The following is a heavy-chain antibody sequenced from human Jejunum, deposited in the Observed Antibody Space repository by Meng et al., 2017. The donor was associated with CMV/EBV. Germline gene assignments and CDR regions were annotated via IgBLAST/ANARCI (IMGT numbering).Heavy chain of an antibody. D-gene: IGHD6-19*01. CDR2: ISGYNGNT. V-gene: IGHV1-18*01. Sequence: QVQLVQSGAEVKKTGASVKVSCKASGYSLTSNGIGWVRQAPGQGLEWMSWISGYNGNTNYAHQFQGRVTMTTDTSTNTAYMELRSLRSDDSAIYYCARAPVTDTVFDSWGQGTLVTVSS. CDR3: ARAPVTDTVFDS. CDR1: GYSLTSNG. J-gene: IGHJ4*02.